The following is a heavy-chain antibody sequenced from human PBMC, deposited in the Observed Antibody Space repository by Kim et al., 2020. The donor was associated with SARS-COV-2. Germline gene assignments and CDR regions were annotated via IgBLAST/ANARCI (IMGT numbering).Heavy chain of an antibody. Sequence: SVKGRFTVSRDISKSTLYLQMNSLRVEDTAVYYCGRLKHQFDSSGCTIDSWGQGTLVTVSS. J-gene: IGHJ4*02. V-gene: IGHV3-30*01. D-gene: IGHD3-22*01. CDR3: GRLKHQFDSSGCTIDS.